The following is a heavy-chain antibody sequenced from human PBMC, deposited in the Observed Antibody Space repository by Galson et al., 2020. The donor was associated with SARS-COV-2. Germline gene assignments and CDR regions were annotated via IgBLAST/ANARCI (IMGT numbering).Heavy chain of an antibody. V-gene: IGHV1-8*01. D-gene: IGHD3-3*01. CDR2: MNPNSGNI. CDR3: ARVNYDFWSGYNGGFGY. J-gene: IGHJ4*02. Sequence: GESLKISCKASGYTFTSYDINWVRQATGQGLEWMGWMNPNSGNIGYAQKFQGRVTMTRNTSISTAYMELSSLRSEDTAVYYCARVNYDFWSGYNGGFGYWGQGTLVTVSS. CDR1: GYTFTSYD.